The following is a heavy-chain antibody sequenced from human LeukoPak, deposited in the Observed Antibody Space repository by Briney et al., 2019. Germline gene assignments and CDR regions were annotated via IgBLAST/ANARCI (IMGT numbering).Heavy chain of an antibody. CDR1: GYTFASYD. J-gene: IGHJ5*02. CDR3: AREGLYSSSWYVTNWFDP. CDR2: MNPNSGNT. V-gene: IGHV1-8*03. D-gene: IGHD6-13*01. Sequence: ASVKVSCKASGYTFASYDINWVRQATGQGLEWMGWMNPNSGNTGYAQKFQGRVTITRNTSISTAYMELSSLRSEDTAVYYCAREGLYSSSWYVTNWFDPWGQGTLVTVSS.